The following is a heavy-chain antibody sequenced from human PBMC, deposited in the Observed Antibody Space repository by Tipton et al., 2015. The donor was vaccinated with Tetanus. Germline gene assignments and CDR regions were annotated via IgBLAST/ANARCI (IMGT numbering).Heavy chain of an antibody. CDR1: GFIVSSHY. D-gene: IGHD3-3*01. J-gene: IGHJ4*01. CDR2: MYSGGDT. V-gene: IGHV3-53*01. Sequence: SLRLSCVASGFIVSSHYMSWVRQAPGKGLEWVSVMYSGGDTYYVDSVKGRFSISRDNAKNTLYLQMNSLRVEDTAVYYCVRDSSQGLIDFWSGFHDQIDYWGHGTLVTVSS. CDR3: VRDSSQGLIDFWSGFHDQIDY.